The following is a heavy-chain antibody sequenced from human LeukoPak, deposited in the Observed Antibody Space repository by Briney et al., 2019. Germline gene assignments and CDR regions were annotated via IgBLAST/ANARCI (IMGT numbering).Heavy chain of an antibody. CDR1: GGSISSGSYS. Sequence: PSQTLSLTCAVSGGSISSGSYSWSWIRQPSGKGLEWIGYISHSGNTYYNPSLKSRVTISVDKSKNQFSLKLTSVTAADTAVYYCARYSSTWPYWYFDLWGRGTLVTVSS. CDR3: ARYSSTWPYWYFDL. V-gene: IGHV4-30-2*01. D-gene: IGHD6-13*01. CDR2: ISHSGNT. J-gene: IGHJ2*01.